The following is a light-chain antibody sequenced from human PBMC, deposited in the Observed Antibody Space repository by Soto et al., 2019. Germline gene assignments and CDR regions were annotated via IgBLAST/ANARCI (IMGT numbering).Light chain of an antibody. CDR1: QSVKSS. Sequence: EIVMTQSPATLSVSPGERATLSCRASQSVKSSLAWYQHKPGQVPRLLIYGASTRATGVPVRFSGSGSGTDFTLTISSLQAEDVAVYYCQHYNQWPPFTFGPGPKVDI. CDR2: GAS. CDR3: QHYNQWPPFT. V-gene: IGKV3-15*01. J-gene: IGKJ3*01.